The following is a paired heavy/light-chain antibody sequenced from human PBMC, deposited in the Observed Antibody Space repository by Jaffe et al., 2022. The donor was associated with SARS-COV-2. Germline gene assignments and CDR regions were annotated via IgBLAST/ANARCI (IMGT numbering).Heavy chain of an antibody. CDR1: AFTFSSYA. Sequence: EVQLVESGGGLVKPGGSLRLSCAASAFTFSSYAMNWVRQAPGKGLEWVSSVSSSSSHIYYADSVKGRFTISRDNAKDSLYLQMSSLRAEDTAVYYCARAGCEIGCSSSTSYYYGMDVWGQGTTVTVSS. D-gene: IGHD6-6*01. CDR3: ARAGCEIGCSSSTSYYYGMDV. V-gene: IGHV3-21*01. CDR2: VSSSSSHI. J-gene: IGHJ6*02.
Light chain of an antibody. CDR3: QQYDSYLYT. Sequence: DIQMTQSPSTLSASVGDRVTITCRASQSISSWLAWYQQKPGKAPKLLIYKASSLESGVPSRFSGSGSGTEFTLTISSLQPDDFATYYCQQYDSYLYTFGQGTKLEIK. J-gene: IGKJ2*01. CDR1: QSISSW. CDR2: KAS. V-gene: IGKV1-5*03.